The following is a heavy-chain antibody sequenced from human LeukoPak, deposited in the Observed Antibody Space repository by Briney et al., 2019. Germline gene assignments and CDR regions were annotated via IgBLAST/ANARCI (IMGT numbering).Heavy chain of an antibody. CDR1: GGSFSGYY. D-gene: IGHD5-24*01. CDR3: ARDRGDGYNSGHFDY. Sequence: SETLSLTCAVYGGSFSGYYWSWIRQPPGKGLEWIGEINHSGSTNYNPSLKSRVTISVDTSKNQFSLKLSSVTAADTAVYYCARDRGDGYNSGHFDYWGQGTLVTVSS. CDR2: INHSGST. V-gene: IGHV4-34*01. J-gene: IGHJ4*02.